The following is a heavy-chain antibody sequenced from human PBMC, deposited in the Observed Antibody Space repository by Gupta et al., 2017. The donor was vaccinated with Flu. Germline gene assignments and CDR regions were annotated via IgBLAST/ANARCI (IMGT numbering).Heavy chain of an antibody. CDR2: ISGSGTAT. CDR3: ATRAPHSSSEFDY. Sequence: DVDLVESGGGLVQPGGSHRLSCVASGLLFSDHFMSWVRRAPGRGLELISTISGSGTATYYADSVRGRFSISRDNSKNTVDLQMTSLRADDTAVYFCATRAPHSSSEFDYWGRGTRITVSS. D-gene: IGHD6-25*01. CDR1: GLLFSDHF. J-gene: IGHJ4*02. V-gene: IGHV3-23*04.